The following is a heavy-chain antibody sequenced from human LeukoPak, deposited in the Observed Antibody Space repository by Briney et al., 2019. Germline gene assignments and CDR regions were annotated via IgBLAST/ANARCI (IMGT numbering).Heavy chain of an antibody. CDR1: GFTFSSYW. CDR3: ARDPVFAQLEFDY. V-gene: IGHV3-7*01. D-gene: IGHD5-18*01. CDR2: IKQDGSEK. J-gene: IGHJ4*02. Sequence: GGSLRLSCAASGFTFSSYWMSWVRQAPGKGLEWAANIKQDGSEKYYVDSVKGRFTISRDNAKNSLYLQMNSLRAEDTAVYYCARDPVFAQLEFDYWGQGTLVTVSS.